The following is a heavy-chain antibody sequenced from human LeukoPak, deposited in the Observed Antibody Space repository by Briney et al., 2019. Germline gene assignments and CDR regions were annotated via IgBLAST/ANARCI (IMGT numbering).Heavy chain of an antibody. CDR3: AKDRVKDSYNPGND. CDR1: GYTFTNYA. D-gene: IGHD5-24*01. J-gene: IGHJ4*02. CDR2: IHAGNGNP. V-gene: IGHV1-3*01. Sequence: ASVKVSCKASGYTFTNYAIHWVRQAPGQSLEWMGWIHAGNGNPRYSQKFQGRVTITRDTSASTVYVELSSLRSEDTAVYYCAKDRVKDSYNPGNDWGQGTLVTVSS.